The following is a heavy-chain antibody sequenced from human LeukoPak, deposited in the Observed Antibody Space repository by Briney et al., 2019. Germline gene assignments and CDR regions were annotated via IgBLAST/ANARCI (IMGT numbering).Heavy chain of an antibody. J-gene: IGHJ4*02. CDR3: ARVYCGGDCYSHYFDY. D-gene: IGHD2-21*02. V-gene: IGHV1-2*02. CDR2: INPNTADT. Sequence: ASVKVSCKASGYTFTGYYMHWVRQAPGQGLEWMGWINPNTADTNYAQKFQGRVTMTRDTSISTAYMELRRLTYDDTAVYYCARVYCGGDCYSHYFDYWGQGTLVTVSS. CDR1: GYTFTGYY.